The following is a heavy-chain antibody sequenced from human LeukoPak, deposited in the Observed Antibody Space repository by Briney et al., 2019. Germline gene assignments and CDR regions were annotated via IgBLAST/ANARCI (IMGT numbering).Heavy chain of an antibody. Sequence: PSETLSLTCTVSGGSIRSGGYYWRWIRQHPGKGLEWIGYIYYSGSTHYNPSLESRVTISVNTSKNQFSLKLSSVTAAGTAVYYWARGWEQYNYGRYFDYWGRGTLVTVSS. V-gene: IGHV4-31*03. CDR1: GGSIRSGGYY. J-gene: IGHJ4*02. CDR2: IYYSGST. D-gene: IGHD5-24*01. CDR3: ARGWEQYNYGRYFDY.